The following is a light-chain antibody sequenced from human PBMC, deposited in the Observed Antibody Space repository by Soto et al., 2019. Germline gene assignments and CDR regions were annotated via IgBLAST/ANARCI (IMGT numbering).Light chain of an antibody. CDR1: QGFXSSY. V-gene: IGKV3-20*01. J-gene: IGKJ5*01. Sequence: EIALKHCASTLSLSPGERATLACRASQGFXSSYLAWDQQKPGQAPGLRXYCASSRAKGGPARISGSGSGTAFTPTISSLQSADFVVYYCHQYQNRTRTFGQGTRLEIK. CDR2: CAS. CDR3: HQYQNRTRT.